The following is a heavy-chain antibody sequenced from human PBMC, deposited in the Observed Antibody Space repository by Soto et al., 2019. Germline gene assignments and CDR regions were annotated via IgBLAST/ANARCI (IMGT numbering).Heavy chain of an antibody. CDR3: ARGVPDLYCSSTSCYSHYYYYMDV. V-gene: IGHV4-34*01. CDR2: INHSGST. CDR1: GGSFSGYY. D-gene: IGHD2-2*02. J-gene: IGHJ6*03. Sequence: QVQLQQWGAGLLKPSETLSLTCAVYGGSFSGYYWSWIRQPPGKGLEWIGEINHSGSTNYNPSLKSRVTISVDTSKNQFSLKLSSVTAADTAVYYCARGVPDLYCSSTSCYSHYYYYMDVWGKGTTVTVSS.